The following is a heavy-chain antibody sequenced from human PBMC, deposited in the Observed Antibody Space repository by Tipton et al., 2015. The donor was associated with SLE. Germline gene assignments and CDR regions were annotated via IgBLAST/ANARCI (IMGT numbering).Heavy chain of an antibody. CDR2: IWYDGSNK. CDR3: ARTLDSGYDQTAFDI. J-gene: IGHJ3*02. CDR1: GFTFSSYG. Sequence: SLRLSCAASGFTFSSYGMHWVRQAPGKGLEWVAVIWYDGSNKYYADSVKGRFTISRDNSKNTLYLQMNSLRAEDTAVYYCARTLDSGYDQTAFDIWGQGTMVTVSS. V-gene: IGHV3-33*08. D-gene: IGHD5-12*01.